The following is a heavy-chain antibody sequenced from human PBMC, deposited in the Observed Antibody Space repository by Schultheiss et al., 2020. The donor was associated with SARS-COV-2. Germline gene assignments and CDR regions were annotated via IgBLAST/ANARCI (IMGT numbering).Heavy chain of an antibody. D-gene: IGHD7-27*01. V-gene: IGHV4/OR15-8*01. J-gene: IGHJ6*02. Sequence: ESLKISCAASGFSVSSDYMSWVRQSPGKGLEWIGEVYHSGSTNYNPSLKSRVTISLDKSKNQLSLNMNSVSAADTAVYYCARLSTGDHWLVDYYYGMDVWGQGTTVTVSS. CDR1: GFSVSSDY. CDR2: VYHSGST. CDR3: ARLSTGDHWLVDYYYGMDV.